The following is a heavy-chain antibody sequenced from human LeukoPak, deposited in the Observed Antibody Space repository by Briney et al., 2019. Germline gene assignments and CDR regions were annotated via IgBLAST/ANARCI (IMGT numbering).Heavy chain of an antibody. V-gene: IGHV1-2*02. CDR1: GYTFTGYY. CDR2: IDPNSGGT. J-gene: IGHJ4*02. CDR3: ARAFGYSYGSPFFDY. Sequence: ASVKVSCKASGYTFTGYYMHWVRQAPGQGLEWMGWIDPNSGGTNYAQKFQGRVTMTRDTSISTAYMELSRLRSDDTAVYYCARAFGYSYGSPFFDYWGQGTLVTVSS. D-gene: IGHD5-18*01.